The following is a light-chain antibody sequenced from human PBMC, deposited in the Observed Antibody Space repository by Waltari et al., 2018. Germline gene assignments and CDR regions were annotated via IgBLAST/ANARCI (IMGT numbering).Light chain of an antibody. Sequence: QSALTQPTSVSGSPGQSITISCTGTSRDVGFYNYVSWYQQYPAKVPRLLIYDVSERPSGISSRFSGSKSGNTASLTISGLQADDEADYYCNSYTGSSSWVFGGGTKLTVL. V-gene: IGLV2-14*01. J-gene: IGLJ3*02. CDR1: SRDVGFYNY. CDR2: DVS. CDR3: NSYTGSSSWV.